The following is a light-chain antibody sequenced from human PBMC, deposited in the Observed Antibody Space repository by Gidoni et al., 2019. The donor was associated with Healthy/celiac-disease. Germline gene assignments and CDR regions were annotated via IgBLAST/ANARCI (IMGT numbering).Light chain of an antibody. V-gene: IGKV3-15*01. Sequence: IVITPSPATLSVSPGERATLSCRSSQSVSSSLAWYQQKPGQAPRLLIYGASTRATGIPARFSGSGSGTEFTLTISSLQSEDFAVYYCQQYNNWPPTFGQGTKVEIK. CDR2: GAS. CDR1: QSVSSS. J-gene: IGKJ1*01. CDR3: QQYNNWPPT.